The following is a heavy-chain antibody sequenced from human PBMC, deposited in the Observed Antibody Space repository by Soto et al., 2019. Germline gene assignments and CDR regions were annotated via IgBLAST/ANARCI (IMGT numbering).Heavy chain of an antibody. CDR3: ARDWYSGYDWAGLGYYYGMDV. V-gene: IGHV3-21*01. CDR2: ISSSSSYI. D-gene: IGHD5-12*01. CDR1: GFTFSSYS. Sequence: EVQLVESGGGLVKPGGSLRLSCAASGFTFSSYSMNWVRQAPGKGLEWVSSISSSSSYIYYADSVKGRFTISRDNAKNSLYLQMNSLRAEDTAVYYCARDWYSGYDWAGLGYYYGMDVWGQGTTVTVSS. J-gene: IGHJ6*02.